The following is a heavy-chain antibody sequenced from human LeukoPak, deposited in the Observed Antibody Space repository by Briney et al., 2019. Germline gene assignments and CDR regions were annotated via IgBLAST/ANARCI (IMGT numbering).Heavy chain of an antibody. CDR2: ISAYNGNT. CDR3: ARDLVGAIFDY. J-gene: IGHJ4*02. Sequence: GASVKVSCKASGGTFSSYAISWVRLAPGQGLEWMGWISAYNGNTNYAQKLQGRVTMTTDTSTSTAYMELRSLRSDDTAVYYCARDLVGAIFDYWGQGTLVTVSS. CDR1: GGTFSSYA. D-gene: IGHD1-26*01. V-gene: IGHV1-18*01.